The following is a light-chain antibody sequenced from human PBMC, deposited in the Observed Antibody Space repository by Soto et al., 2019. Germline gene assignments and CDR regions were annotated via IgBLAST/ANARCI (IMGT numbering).Light chain of an antibody. J-gene: IGKJ1*01. CDR3: QQHNNWPST. V-gene: IGKV1-5*03. Sequence: DIQMTQSPSTLSASVGDRVTITGRASQSISSWLAWYQQKPGKAPKLLIYKASSLESGVPSRFSGSGSGTEFTLTISSLQSEDFAVYYCQQHNNWPSTFGQGTKVDIK. CDR2: KAS. CDR1: QSISSW.